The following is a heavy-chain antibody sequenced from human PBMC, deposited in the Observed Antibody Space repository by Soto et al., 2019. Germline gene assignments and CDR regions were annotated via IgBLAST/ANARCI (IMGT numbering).Heavy chain of an antibody. Sequence: ASVKVSCKASGYTFTSYGISWVRQAPGQGLEWMGWISAYNCNTNYAQKLQGRVTMTTDTSTSTAYMELRSLRSDDTAVYYCARDSDDFWSGYPIFDYLGQGTLVTVSS. J-gene: IGHJ4*02. CDR2: ISAYNCNT. CDR3: ARDSDDFWSGYPIFDY. D-gene: IGHD3-3*01. CDR1: GYTFTSYG. V-gene: IGHV1-18*04.